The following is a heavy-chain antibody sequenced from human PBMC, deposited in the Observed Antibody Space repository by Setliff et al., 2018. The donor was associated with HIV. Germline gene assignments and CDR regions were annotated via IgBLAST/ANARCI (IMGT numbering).Heavy chain of an antibody. CDR3: ARGGAVELWFRYFDF. V-gene: IGHV1-18*01. D-gene: IGHD3-16*02. Sequence: ASVKVSCKASGYTFTSYDTNWVRQATGQGLEWMGWISAYNGNTDYARNLQGRLTMTTDTSTNTAFMELRSLKSEDTAVYYCARGGAVELWFRYFDFWGQGTLVTVSS. J-gene: IGHJ4*02. CDR2: ISAYNGNT. CDR1: GYTFTSYD.